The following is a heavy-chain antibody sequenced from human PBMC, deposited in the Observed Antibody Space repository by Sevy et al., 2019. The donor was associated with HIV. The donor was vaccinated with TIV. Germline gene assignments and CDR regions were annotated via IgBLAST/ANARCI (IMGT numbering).Heavy chain of an antibody. CDR1: GFTFSSYA. CDR3: ARGGGESDYLFDY. CDR2: ISYDGSNK. J-gene: IGHJ4*02. Sequence: GGSLRLSCAASGFTFSSYAMHWVRQAPGKGLEWVAVISYDGSNKYYADSVKGRFTISRDNSKNTLYLQMNSLRAEDTAGYYCARGGGESDYLFDYWGQGTLVTVSS. V-gene: IGHV3-30-3*01. D-gene: IGHD3-16*01.